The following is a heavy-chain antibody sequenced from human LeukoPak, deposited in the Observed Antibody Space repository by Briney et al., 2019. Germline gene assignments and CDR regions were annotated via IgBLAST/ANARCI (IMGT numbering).Heavy chain of an antibody. CDR2: IYYSGST. D-gene: IGHD1-7*01. V-gene: IGHV4-39*01. CDR3: ARHITTLLTGTTRGFDY. J-gene: IGHJ4*02. CDR1: GGSTSSSSYY. Sequence: PSETLSLTCTVSGGSTSSSSYYWGWIRQPPGKGLEWIGSIYYSGSTYYNPSLKSRVTISVDTSKNQFSLKLSSVTAADTAVYYCARHITTLLTGTTRGFDYWGQGTLVTVSS.